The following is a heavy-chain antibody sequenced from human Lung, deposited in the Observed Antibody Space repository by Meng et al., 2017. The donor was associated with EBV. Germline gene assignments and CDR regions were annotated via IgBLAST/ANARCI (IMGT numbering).Heavy chain of an antibody. D-gene: IGHD6-6*01. Sequence: VQLQESGPGLVKPSETLSLTCTVSGGSIRFGDYYWSWIRQPPGKGLEWIGYIYDSGSTSYNPSLMSRVTISVDTSRNQFSLKLTSMTAADTAVYYCAREYSSSSGLPGPWGQGTLVTVSS. J-gene: IGHJ5*02. CDR2: IYDSGST. V-gene: IGHV4-30-4*08. CDR1: GGSIRFGDYY. CDR3: AREYSSSSGLPGP.